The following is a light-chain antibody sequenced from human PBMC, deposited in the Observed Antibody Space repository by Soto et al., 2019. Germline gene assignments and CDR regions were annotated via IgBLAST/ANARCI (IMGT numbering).Light chain of an antibody. J-gene: IGLJ1*01. V-gene: IGLV2-14*01. CDR1: SSDVGDYKY. Sequence: QSALTQPASVSGAPGQSITISCSGTSSDVGDYKYVSWYQKHPGKAPKALIYEVSNRPSDVSLRFSGYKSGTTAFLTISGLQAEDEADYYCSSFINRSTIVFGSGTKLTVL. CDR2: EVS. CDR3: SSFINRSTIV.